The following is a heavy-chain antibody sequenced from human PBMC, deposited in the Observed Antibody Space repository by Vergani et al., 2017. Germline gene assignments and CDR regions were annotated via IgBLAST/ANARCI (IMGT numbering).Heavy chain of an antibody. J-gene: IGHJ2*01. CDR1: GYSISSGYY. D-gene: IGHD3-16*01. CDR2: ISHSGST. V-gene: IGHV4-38-2*02. Sequence: QVQLQESGPGLVKPSETLSLTCAVSGYSISSGYYWGWIRQPPGKGLEWIGSISHSGSTYYNPSLKSRVTISVDTSKNQFSLKLGSVTAADTAVYYGARDLGPTDYWYFDLWGRGTLVTVSS. CDR3: ARDLGPTDYWYFDL.